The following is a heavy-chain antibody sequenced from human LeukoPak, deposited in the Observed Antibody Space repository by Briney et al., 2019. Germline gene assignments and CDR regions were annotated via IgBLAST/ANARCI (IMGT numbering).Heavy chain of an antibody. CDR2: IYYSGST. V-gene: IGHV4-39*01. D-gene: IGHD6-19*01. CDR1: RGSISSSSYY. J-gene: IGHJ4*02. CDR3: SRHFGYRSGWQGFDY. Sequence: PSETLSLTCTVSRGSISSSSYYWGWIRQPPGKGLEWIGSIYYSGSTYYNPSLKSRVTISVDTSKTQFSLKLSSVTAADTAVYYCSRHFGYRSGWQGFDYWGQGTLVTVSS.